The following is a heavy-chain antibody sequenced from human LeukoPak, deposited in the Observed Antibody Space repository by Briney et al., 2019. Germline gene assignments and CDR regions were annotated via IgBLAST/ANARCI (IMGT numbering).Heavy chain of an antibody. V-gene: IGHV4-30-4*01. CDR1: GGSISSGDYY. Sequence: PSQTLSLTCTVSGGSISSGDYYWSWIRQPPGKGLEWSGYIYYSGSTYYNPSLKSRVTISVDTSKNQFSLKLSSVTAADTAVYYCARDYYDSSGYYVDWYFDLWGRGTLVTVSS. CDR3: ARDYYDSSGYYVDWYFDL. J-gene: IGHJ2*01. CDR2: IYYSGST. D-gene: IGHD3-22*01.